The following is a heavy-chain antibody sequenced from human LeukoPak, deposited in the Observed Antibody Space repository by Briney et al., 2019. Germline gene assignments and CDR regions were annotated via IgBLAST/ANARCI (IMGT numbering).Heavy chain of an antibody. CDR3: ARDHQEGYYDSLSDAGYYYYYGMDV. Sequence: GGSLRLSCAASGFTFSSYAMHWVRQAPGKGLEWVAVISYDGSNKYYADSVKGRFTISRDNSKNTLYLQMNSLRAEDTAVYYCARDHQEGYYDSLSDAGYYYYYGMDVWGQGTTVTVFS. V-gene: IGHV3-30-3*01. CDR1: GFTFSSYA. D-gene: IGHD3-22*01. CDR2: ISYDGSNK. J-gene: IGHJ6*02.